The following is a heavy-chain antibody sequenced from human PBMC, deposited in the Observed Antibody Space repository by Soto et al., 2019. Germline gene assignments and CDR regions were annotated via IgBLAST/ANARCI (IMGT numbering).Heavy chain of an antibody. J-gene: IGHJ1*01. CDR3: ARMSSSWSSEYFQH. D-gene: IGHD6-13*01. CDR2: ISAYNGNT. V-gene: IGHV1-18*04. Sequence: ASVKVSCKASGYTFTSYGISWVRQAPGQGLEWMGWISAYNGNTNYAQKLQGRVTMTTDTSTSTAYMELRSLRSDDTAVYYCARMSSSWSSEYFQHWGQGTLVTVSS. CDR1: GYTFTSYG.